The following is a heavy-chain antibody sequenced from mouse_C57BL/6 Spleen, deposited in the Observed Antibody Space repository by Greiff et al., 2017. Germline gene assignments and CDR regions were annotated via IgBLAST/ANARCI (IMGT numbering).Heavy chain of an antibody. D-gene: IGHD2-3*01. CDR1: GYSITSGYY. J-gene: IGHJ4*01. CDR3: ARYDGYYDGAMDY. V-gene: IGHV3-6*01. Sequence: EVKLMESGPGLVKPSQSLSLTCSVTGYSITSGYYWNWIRQFPGNKLEWMGYISYDGSNNYNPSLKNRISITRDTSKNQFFLKLNAVTTEDTATYYCARYDGYYDGAMDYWGQGTSVTVSS. CDR2: ISYDGSN.